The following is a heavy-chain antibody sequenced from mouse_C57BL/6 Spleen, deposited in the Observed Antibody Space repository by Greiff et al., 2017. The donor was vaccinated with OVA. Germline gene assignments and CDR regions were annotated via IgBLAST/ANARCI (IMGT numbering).Heavy chain of an antibody. CDR1: GYAFSSYW. D-gene: IGHD3-2*02. Sequence: QVQLQQSGAELVKPGASVKISCKASGYAFSSYWMTWVKQRPGKGLEWIGQIYPGDGDTNYNGKFKGKATLTADKSSSTAYMQLSSLTSEDSAVYFCARSTAQASYFDYWGQGTTLTVSS. V-gene: IGHV1-80*01. J-gene: IGHJ2*01. CDR2: IYPGDGDT. CDR3: ARSTAQASYFDY.